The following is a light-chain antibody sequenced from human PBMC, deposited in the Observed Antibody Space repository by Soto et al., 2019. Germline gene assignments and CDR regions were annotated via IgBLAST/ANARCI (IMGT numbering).Light chain of an antibody. CDR2: GAS. V-gene: IGKV3-20*01. CDR1: QSVSSSY. J-gene: IGKJ3*01. Sequence: EIVLTQSPGTLSLSPGERATLSCRASQSVSSSYLAWYQQKPGQAPRLLIYGASSRATDIPDRFSGSGSGTDFTLPISRLEPEDFAVYYCQQYGSSITFGPGTKVDIK. CDR3: QQYGSSIT.